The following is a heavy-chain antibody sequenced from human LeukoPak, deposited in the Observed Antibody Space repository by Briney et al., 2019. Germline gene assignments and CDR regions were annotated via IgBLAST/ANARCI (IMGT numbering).Heavy chain of an antibody. D-gene: IGHD4-17*01. Sequence: SVKVSCKASGGTFSSYAISWVRQAPGQGLEWMGGIIPIFGTANYAQKFQGRVTITADESTSTAYMELSSLRSEDTAVYYCARGDYGDYVRFQPFDYWGQGTLVTVSS. J-gene: IGHJ4*02. CDR2: IIPIFGTA. V-gene: IGHV1-69*13. CDR1: GGTFSSYA. CDR3: ARGDYGDYVRFQPFDY.